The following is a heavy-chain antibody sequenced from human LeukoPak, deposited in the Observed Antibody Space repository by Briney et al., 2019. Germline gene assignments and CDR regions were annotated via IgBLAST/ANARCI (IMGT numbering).Heavy chain of an antibody. D-gene: IGHD2-2*01. V-gene: IGHV3-74*01. CDR2: IKSDGSTT. J-gene: IGHJ4*02. CDR3: ASGYCSSTSCYLFDY. Sequence: GGSLILSCAASGFTFSSYWMHWVRQAPGKGLVWVSRIKSDGSTTTYADSVKGRFTISRDNAKNTLYLQMNSLRAEDTAVYYCASGYCSSTSCYLFDYWGQGTLVTVSS. CDR1: GFTFSSYW.